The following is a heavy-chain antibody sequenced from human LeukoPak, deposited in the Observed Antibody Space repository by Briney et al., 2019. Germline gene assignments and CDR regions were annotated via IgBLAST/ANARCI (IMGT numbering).Heavy chain of an antibody. J-gene: IGHJ4*02. CDR1: GYTLTELS. CDR2: FDPEEGET. V-gene: IGHV1-24*01. D-gene: IGHD4-17*01. CDR3: ATDFGGDYPVFGVLKFDY. Sequence: ASVKVSCKVSGYTLTELSMHWVRQAPGKGLEWMGGFDPEEGETIYAQKFQGRVTMTEDTSTDTAYMELSSLRSEDTAVYYCATDFGGDYPVFGVLKFDYWGQGALVTVSS.